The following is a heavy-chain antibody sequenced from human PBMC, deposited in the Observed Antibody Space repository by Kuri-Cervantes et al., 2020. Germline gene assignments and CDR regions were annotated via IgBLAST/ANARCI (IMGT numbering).Heavy chain of an antibody. CDR3: ARAGSRISMVRGTYGLDV. Sequence: GESLKISCAASGFTFSSYGMHWVRQAPGKGLEGLAVIWYDGSNKYYADSVKGRFTISRDNSKNTLHLQMNSLRAEDTAVYYCARAGSRISMVRGTYGLDVWGQGTTVTVSS. CDR2: IWYDGSNK. CDR1: GFTFSSYG. J-gene: IGHJ6*02. D-gene: IGHD3-10*01. V-gene: IGHV3-33*01.